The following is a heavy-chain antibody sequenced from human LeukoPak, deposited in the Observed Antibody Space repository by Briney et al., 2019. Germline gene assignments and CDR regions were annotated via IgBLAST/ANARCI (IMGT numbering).Heavy chain of an antibody. V-gene: IGHV3-53*01. CDR1: GFTVSSSY. CDR3: ARPPGRTGAFDI. J-gene: IGHJ3*02. Sequence: GGSVRLFCAASGFTVSSSYKSWVRQAREGGLECGSVIYSVGTTYFADSVKGRFTTSRDNSKNTLYLQMNSLRAEDSAVYYCARPPGRTGAFDIWGQGTMVTVSS. CDR2: IYSVGTT. D-gene: IGHD3-10*01.